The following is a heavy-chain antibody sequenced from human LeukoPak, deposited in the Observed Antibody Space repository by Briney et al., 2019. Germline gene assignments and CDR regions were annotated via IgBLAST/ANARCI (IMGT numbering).Heavy chain of an antibody. V-gene: IGHV3-23*01. D-gene: IGHD3-10*01. CDR3: AKDLDGSGSYPSAFDI. J-gene: IGHJ3*02. CDR1: GFTFSSYA. Sequence: GGSLRLSCAASGFTFSSYAMSWVRQAPGKGLEWVSAISGIGGSTYYADSVKGRFTISRDNSKNTLYLQMNSLRAEDTAVYYCAKDLDGSGSYPSAFDIWGQGTMVTVSS. CDR2: ISGIGGST.